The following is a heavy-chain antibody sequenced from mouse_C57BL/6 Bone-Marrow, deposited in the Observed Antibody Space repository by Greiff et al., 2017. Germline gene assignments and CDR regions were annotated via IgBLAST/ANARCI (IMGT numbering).Heavy chain of an antibody. Sequence: EVQLQQSGAELVRPGDSVKLSCTASGFNIKDYYMHWVKQRPEQGLEWIGRIDPEDGDTEYAPKFQGKATMTADTSSNTADLQLSSLTSEDTAVYYCTTDGSSSWFAYWGQGTLVTVSA. CDR2: IDPEDGDT. D-gene: IGHD1-1*01. V-gene: IGHV14-1*01. CDR3: TTDGSSSWFAY. CDR1: GFNIKDYY. J-gene: IGHJ3*01.